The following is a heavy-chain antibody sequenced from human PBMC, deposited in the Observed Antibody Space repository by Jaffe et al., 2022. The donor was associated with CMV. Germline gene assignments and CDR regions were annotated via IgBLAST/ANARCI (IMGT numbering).Heavy chain of an antibody. D-gene: IGHD6-19*01. Sequence: EVQLVESGGGLVQPGGSLRLSCAASGFTVSSNYMSWVRQAPGKGLEWVSVIYSGGSTYYADSVKGRFTISRDNSKNTLYLQMNSLRAEDTAVYYCARYSSGWRDDAFDIWGQGTMVTVSS. J-gene: IGHJ3*02. V-gene: IGHV3-66*01. CDR1: GFTVSSNY. CDR2: IYSGGST. CDR3: ARYSSGWRDDAFDI.